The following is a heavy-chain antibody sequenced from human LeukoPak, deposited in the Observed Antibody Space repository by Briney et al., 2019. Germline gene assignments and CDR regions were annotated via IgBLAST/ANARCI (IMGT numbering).Heavy chain of an antibody. CDR3: TRVFEGVSRDYGEDY. D-gene: IGHD4-17*01. CDR1: GFSFGDHA. V-gene: IGHV3-49*04. J-gene: IGHJ4*02. Sequence: GRSLRLSCTASGFSFGDHAMSWVRQAPGKGLEWVGFIRSKAYGGTTEYAASVKGRFTISRDDSKSIAYLQMNSLKTEDTAVYYCTRVFEGVSRDYGEDYWGQGTLVTVSS. CDR2: IRSKAYGGTT.